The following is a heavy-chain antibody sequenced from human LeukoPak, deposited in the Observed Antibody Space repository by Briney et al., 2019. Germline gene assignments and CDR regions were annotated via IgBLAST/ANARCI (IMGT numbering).Heavy chain of an antibody. CDR2: IYSGGST. D-gene: IGHD1-26*01. V-gene: IGHV3-53*01. CDR3: ARGLGSYHGEDYFDY. CDR1: GFTVSSNY. J-gene: IGHJ4*02. Sequence: GGSLRLSCAASGFTVSSNYMSWVRQAPGKGLELVSVIYSGGSTYYADSVKGRFTISRDNSKNTLYLQMNSLRAEDTAVYYCARGLGSYHGEDYFDYWGQGTLVTVSS.